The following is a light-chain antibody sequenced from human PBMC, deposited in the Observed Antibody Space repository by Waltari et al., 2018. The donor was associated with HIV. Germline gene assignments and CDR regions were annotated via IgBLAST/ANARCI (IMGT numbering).Light chain of an antibody. CDR2: DAS. V-gene: IGKV3-15*01. CDR3: QQSYISPFT. CDR1: ETVRSN. Sequence: ETVMSQSPVTLSVSLGESATLSCRASETVRSNLAWYQQKPGQAPRLLIYDASSRATDFPARFSGSESGTDFTLTISSLQPEDFATYYCQQSYISPFTFGPGTNVDI. J-gene: IGKJ3*01.